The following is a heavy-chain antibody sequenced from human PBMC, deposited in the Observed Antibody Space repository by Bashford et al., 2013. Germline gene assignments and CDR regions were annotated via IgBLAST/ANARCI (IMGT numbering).Heavy chain of an antibody. D-gene: IGHD6-13*01. CDR3: ARSRGSSAYYWDWFDP. J-gene: IGHJ5*02. V-gene: IGHV5-51*01. CDR2: IYPGDSDT. Sequence: GESLKISCKGSGYSFSTYWIGWVRQMPGKGLEWMGIIYPGDSDTRYSPSFQGQVTISADKSISTAYLQWSSLKASDSAMYYCARSRGSSAYYWDWFDPWGQGTLVTVSS. CDR1: GYSFSTYW.